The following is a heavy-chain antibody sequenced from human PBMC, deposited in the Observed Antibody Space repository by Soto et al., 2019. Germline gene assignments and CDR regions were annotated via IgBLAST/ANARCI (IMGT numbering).Heavy chain of an antibody. CDR2: IIPIFGTA. Sequence: SVKVSCKASGGTFSSYAISWVRQAPGQGLEWMGGIIPIFGTANYAQKFQGRVTITADESTSTAYMELSSLRSEDTAAYYCAREGPTAMAADYWGQGTLVTVSS. CDR1: GGTFSSYA. V-gene: IGHV1-69*13. D-gene: IGHD5-18*01. CDR3: AREGPTAMAADY. J-gene: IGHJ4*02.